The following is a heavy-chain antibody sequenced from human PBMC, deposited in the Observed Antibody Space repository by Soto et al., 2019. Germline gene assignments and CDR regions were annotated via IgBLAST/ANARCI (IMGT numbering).Heavy chain of an antibody. CDR2: VNPNRGNT. D-gene: IGHD4-17*01. CDR3: ARVPFVNFGDSVPFDY. CDR1: GFTFTSYV. V-gene: IGHV1-8*01. J-gene: IGHJ4*02. Sequence: VQLLQSGAEVKKPGASVKVSCKTSGFTFTSYVINWVRQATGQGLEWMGWVNPNRGNTDYAQKFQGRVTMTRNNSITTAYMELRSLRSEDTALYYCARVPFVNFGDSVPFDYWGQGTLVTVSS.